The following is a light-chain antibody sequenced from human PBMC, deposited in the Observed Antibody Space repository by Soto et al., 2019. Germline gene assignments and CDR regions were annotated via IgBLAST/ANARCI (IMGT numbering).Light chain of an antibody. CDR1: HPISNY. V-gene: IGKV1-39*01. CDR3: QQAYATPIT. J-gene: IGKJ5*01. CDR2: GAS. Sequence: MYQSASSLSVSVRDRVTITCRASHPISNYLNWYQHRPGKAPKLLIYGASTLQSGVPSRFSGSESGTDFTLTITSLQPEDCATYYCQQAYATPITFGQGTRLAI.